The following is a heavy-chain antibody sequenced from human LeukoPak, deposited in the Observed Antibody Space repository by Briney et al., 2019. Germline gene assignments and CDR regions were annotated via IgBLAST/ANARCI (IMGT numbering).Heavy chain of an antibody. CDR1: GFTFSSYA. V-gene: IGHV3-30*04. CDR3: ARDIGSGPFDY. D-gene: IGHD2-15*01. CDR2: ISYDGSNK. Sequence: GGSLRLSCAASGFTFSSYAMHWVRQAPGKGLEWVAVISYDGSNKYYADSVKGRFTISRDSSKNTLYLQMNSLRAEDTAVYYCARDIGSGPFDYWGQGTLVTVSS. J-gene: IGHJ4*02.